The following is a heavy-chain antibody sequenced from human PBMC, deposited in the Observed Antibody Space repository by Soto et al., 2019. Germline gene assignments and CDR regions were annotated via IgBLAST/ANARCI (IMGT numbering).Heavy chain of an antibody. V-gene: IGHV3-23*01. CDR2: ISGSGGST. Sequence: EVQLLESGGGLVQPGGSLRLSCAASGFTFSSYAMSWVRQAPGKGLEWVSAISGSGGSTHYADSVKGRFTIARDNSKNALCRRRNSVRAEDTAVYYCAKRRPYWNDDDYWGQGTLVTVSS. CDR1: GFTFSSYA. D-gene: IGHD1-1*01. J-gene: IGHJ4*02. CDR3: AKRRPYWNDDDY.